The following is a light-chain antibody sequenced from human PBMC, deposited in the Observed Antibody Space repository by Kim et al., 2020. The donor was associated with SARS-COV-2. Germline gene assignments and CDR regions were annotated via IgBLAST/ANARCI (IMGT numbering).Light chain of an antibody. CDR3: QKYDTAPWT. CDR2: AAS. J-gene: IGKJ1*01. Sequence: DIQMTQSPSSLSASVGDGVTITCRASQGISNYLAWYQQKPGEAPKLLIYAASTLQLGVSTRFSGSGSGTEFTLTISDLQPEDVATYYCQKYDTAPWTFGHGTKVDIK. CDR1: QGISNY. V-gene: IGKV1-27*01.